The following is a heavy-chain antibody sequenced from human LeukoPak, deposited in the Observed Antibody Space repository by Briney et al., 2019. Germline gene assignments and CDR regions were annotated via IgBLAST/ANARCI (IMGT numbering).Heavy chain of an antibody. Sequence: PGGSLRLSCAASGFTFSSYEMNWFRQAPGKGLEWVSYISSSSSTIYYADSVKGRFTISRDNAKNSLYLQMNSLRAEDTAVYYCARVLSRGYSYGNFDYWGQGTLVTVSS. D-gene: IGHD5-18*01. CDR2: ISSSSSTI. V-gene: IGHV3-48*03. CDR1: GFTFSSYE. CDR3: ARVLSRGYSYGNFDY. J-gene: IGHJ4*02.